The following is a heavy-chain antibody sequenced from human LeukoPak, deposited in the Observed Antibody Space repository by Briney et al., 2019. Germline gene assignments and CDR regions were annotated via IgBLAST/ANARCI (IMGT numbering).Heavy chain of an antibody. V-gene: IGHV3-48*01. D-gene: IGHD3-3*01. Sequence: PGGSLRLSCAASGFTFSSYSVNWVRQAPGKGLEWVSYISSSSSTIYYADSVKGRFTISRDNAKNSLYLQMNSLRAEDTAVYYCAREITIFGVVIVGMDVWGQGTTVTVSS. CDR1: GFTFSSYS. CDR2: ISSSSSTI. CDR3: AREITIFGVVIVGMDV. J-gene: IGHJ6*02.